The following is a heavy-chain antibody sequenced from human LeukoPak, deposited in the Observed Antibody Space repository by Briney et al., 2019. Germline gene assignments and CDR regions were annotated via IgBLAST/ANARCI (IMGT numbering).Heavy chain of an antibody. CDR2: IIPIFGIA. Sequence: SVKVSCKASGGTFSSYATSWVRQAPGQGLEWMGRIIPIFGIANYAQKFQGRVTITADKSTSTAYMELSSLRSEDTAVYYCAREGPKYSSSWWYFDYWGQGTLVTVSS. V-gene: IGHV1-69*04. D-gene: IGHD6-13*01. CDR3: AREGPKYSSSWWYFDY. CDR1: GGTFSSYA. J-gene: IGHJ4*02.